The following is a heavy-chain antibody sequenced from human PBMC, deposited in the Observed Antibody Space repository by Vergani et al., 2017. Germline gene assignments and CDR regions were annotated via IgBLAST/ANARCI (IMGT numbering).Heavy chain of an antibody. Sequence: QVQLVQSGAEVKKPGSSVKVSCKTSGGTFSSYAISWVRQAPGQGLEWMGGIIPIFGTTNHAQKFQGRVTITADESTSTAFMELNSLRAEDTAVYYCAGEADCGGDCYNFDSWGQGTLVTVSS. J-gene: IGHJ4*02. CDR3: AGEADCGGDCYNFDS. V-gene: IGHV1-69*01. D-gene: IGHD2-21*02. CDR1: GGTFSSYA. CDR2: IIPIFGTT.